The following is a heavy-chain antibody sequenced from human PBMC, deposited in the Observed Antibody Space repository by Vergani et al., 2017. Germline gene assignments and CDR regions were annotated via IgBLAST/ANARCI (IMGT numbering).Heavy chain of an antibody. D-gene: IGHD5-18*01. CDR3: ARSLQRYNWFDP. V-gene: IGHV4-61*02. CDR1: GGSISSGSYY. CDR2: IYTSGST. J-gene: IGHJ5*02. Sequence: QVQLQESGPGLVKPSQTLSLTCTVSGGSISSGSYYWSWIRQPAGKGLEWIGRIYTSGSTNYNPSLKSRVTMSVDTSKNQFSQKRSSVTAADTAVYYCARSLQRYNWFDPWGQGTLVTVSS.